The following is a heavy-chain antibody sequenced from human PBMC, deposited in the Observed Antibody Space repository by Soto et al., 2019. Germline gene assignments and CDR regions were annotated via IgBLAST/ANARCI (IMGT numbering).Heavy chain of an antibody. Sequence: ASVKVSCKASGYTFTSYGFSWVRQAPGQGLEWMGWISAYNGDTNYPQKFQARVTMTTDTSTSTAYLDLRSLRSDDTAVYYCARSSGTYPPSRYYYGLDVWCQGPTVTVSS. D-gene: IGHD1-26*01. V-gene: IGHV1-18*01. CDR3: ARSSGTYPPSRYYYGLDV. CDR1: GYTFTSYG. CDR2: ISAYNGDT. J-gene: IGHJ6*02.